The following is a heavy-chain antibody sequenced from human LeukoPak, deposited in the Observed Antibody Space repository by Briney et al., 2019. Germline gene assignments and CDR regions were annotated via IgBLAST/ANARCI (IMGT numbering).Heavy chain of an antibody. J-gene: IGHJ4*02. CDR1: GFTFSSYG. CDR3: ARLEEEYSGPGDY. CDR2: IWYDGSNK. Sequence: PGRSLRLSCAASGFTFSSYGMHWVRQAPGKGLEWVAVIWYDGSNKYYADSVKGRSTISRDNSKNTLYLQMNSLRAEDTAVYYCARLEEEYSGPGDYWGQGTLVTVSS. D-gene: IGHD5-12*01. V-gene: IGHV3-33*01.